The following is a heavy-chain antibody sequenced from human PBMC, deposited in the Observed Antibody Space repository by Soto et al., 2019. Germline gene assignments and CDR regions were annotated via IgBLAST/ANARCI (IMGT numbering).Heavy chain of an antibody. CDR2: IDPSDSYT. V-gene: IGHV5-10-1*01. J-gene: IGHJ6*02. CDR1: GYSFTTNW. CDR3: ARHNKVDYYYGMDV. Sequence: GESLKISCKGSGYSFTTNWISWVRQMPGKGLEWMGRIDPSDSYTNYSPSFQGHVTISADKSISTAYLQWSSLKASDTAMYYCARHNKVDYYYGMDVWGQGTTVTVSS. D-gene: IGHD2-15*01.